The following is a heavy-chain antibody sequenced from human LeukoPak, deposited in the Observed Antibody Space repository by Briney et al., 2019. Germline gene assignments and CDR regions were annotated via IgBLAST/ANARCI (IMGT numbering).Heavy chain of an antibody. CDR3: AKSVEYDHMLQGFDY. D-gene: IGHD2/OR15-2a*01. CDR2: ISGSGGST. CDR1: GFTFSSYA. V-gene: IGHV3-23*01. J-gene: IGHJ4*02. Sequence: GGSLRLSCAASGFTFSSYAMSWVRQAPGKGLEWVSAISGSGGSTYYADSVKGRFTIPRDNSKNTLYLQMNSLRAEDTAVYYCAKSVEYDHMLQGFDYWGQGTLVTVSS.